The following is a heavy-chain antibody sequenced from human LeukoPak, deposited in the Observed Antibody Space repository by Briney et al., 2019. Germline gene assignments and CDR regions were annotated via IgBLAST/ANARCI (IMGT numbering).Heavy chain of an antibody. V-gene: IGHV3-23*01. Sequence: GGSLRLSCAASGFTFSSYAMSWVRQAPGKGLEWVSAISGSGGSTYYADSVKGRFTISRDNSKNTLYLQVNSLRAEDTAVYYCAKSWGTLLWFGELLPFDYWGQGTLVTVSS. D-gene: IGHD3-10*01. CDR2: ISGSGGST. CDR3: AKSWGTLLWFGELLPFDY. CDR1: GFTFSSYA. J-gene: IGHJ4*02.